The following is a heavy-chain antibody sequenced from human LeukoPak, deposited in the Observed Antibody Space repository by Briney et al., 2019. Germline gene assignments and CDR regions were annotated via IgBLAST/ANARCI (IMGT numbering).Heavy chain of an antibody. CDR3: ARARYSSSWYYYYYMDV. J-gene: IGHJ6*03. V-gene: IGHV1-69*13. D-gene: IGHD6-13*01. CDR1: GGTFSSYA. CDR2: IIPIFGTA. Sequence: ASVKVSCKASGGTFSSYAISWVRQAPGQGLEWMGGIIPIFGTANYAQKFQGRVTITADESTSTAYMELSSLRSEDTAVYYCARARYSSSWYYYYYMDVWGKGTTVTVSS.